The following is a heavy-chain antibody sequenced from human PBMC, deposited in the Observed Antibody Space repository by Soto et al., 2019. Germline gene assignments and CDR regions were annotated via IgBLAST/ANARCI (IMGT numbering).Heavy chain of an antibody. CDR3: GRGKSTPGFYY. CDR2: INEDGGMT. J-gene: IGHJ4*02. V-gene: IGHV3-7*04. CDR1: GFIFRNFW. D-gene: IGHD1-1*01. Sequence: GGSLRLSCAASGFIFRNFWMNWVRQAPGKGLEWLGNINEDGGMTSYVDSVKGRFTTSRDNAERSLYLHLSSLRAEDTAVYYCGRGKSTPGFYYLGQGTLVIGSS.